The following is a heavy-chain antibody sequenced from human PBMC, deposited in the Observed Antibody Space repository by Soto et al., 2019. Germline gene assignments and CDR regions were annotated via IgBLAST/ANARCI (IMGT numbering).Heavy chain of an antibody. CDR2: VYYRGST. D-gene: IGHD3-16*01. CDR1: GGSISSGGYS. J-gene: IGHJ3*02. CDR3: AGPSTLHLGAFGI. Sequence: QVQLQAPGPGLVEPSLTLSLTCTVSGGSISSGGYSWTWLRPHPGTGLELIGYVYYRGSTDYKPSLNSRVTISVDTSKNQLSMKLSSVTAADTAVYYCAGPSTLHLGAFGIWGQGRTVTVSS. V-gene: IGHV4-31*03.